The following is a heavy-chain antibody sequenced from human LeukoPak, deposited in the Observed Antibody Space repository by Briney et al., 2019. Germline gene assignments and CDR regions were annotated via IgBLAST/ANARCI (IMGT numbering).Heavy chain of an antibody. CDR1: GFTFRRYA. V-gene: IGHV3-23*01. J-gene: IGHJ5*02. D-gene: IGHD6-13*01. CDR3: GRAFPPLRTAAAGDL. CDR2: ISGSGDNT. Sequence: GGSLRLSCATSGFTFRRYAISWVRQAPGKGLEWVSAISGSGDNTYCADSVKGRFTISRDNAKNSLYLQMNSLRDEDTAVYYCGRAFPPLRTAAAGDLWGQGTLVTVSS.